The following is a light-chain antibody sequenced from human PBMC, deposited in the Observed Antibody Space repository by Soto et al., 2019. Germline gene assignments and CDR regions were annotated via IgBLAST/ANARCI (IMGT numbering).Light chain of an antibody. Sequence: DIQMTQSPSSLSASVGDRVTITCRASQSISSYLNWYQQKPGKAPKLLIYAASSLQSGVTSRFSGSGSGTDFTLTIGSLQPEDFATYYCQQSYSTPPWTFGQGNKVEIK. V-gene: IGKV1-39*01. J-gene: IGKJ1*01. CDR2: AAS. CDR3: QQSYSTPPWT. CDR1: QSISSY.